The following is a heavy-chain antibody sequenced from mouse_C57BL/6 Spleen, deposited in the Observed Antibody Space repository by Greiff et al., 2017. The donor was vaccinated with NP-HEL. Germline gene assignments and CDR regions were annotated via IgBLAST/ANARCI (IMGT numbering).Heavy chain of an antibody. D-gene: IGHD2-4*01. J-gene: IGHJ3*01. CDR1: GYTFTSYG. Sequence: QVQLKESGAELARPGASVKLSCKASGYTFTSYGISWVKQRTGQGLEWIGEIYPRSGNTYYNEKSKGKATLTADKSSSTAYMELRSLTSEDSAVYFCARRRDYDGFAYWGQGTLVTVSA. CDR2: IYPRSGNT. CDR3: ARRRDYDGFAY. V-gene: IGHV1-81*01.